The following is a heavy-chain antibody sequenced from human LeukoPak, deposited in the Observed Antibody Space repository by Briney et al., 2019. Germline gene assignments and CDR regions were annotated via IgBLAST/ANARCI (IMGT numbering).Heavy chain of an antibody. Sequence: SETLSLTCADSGYSISRGYHWGWIRQPPGKGLEWIGSIHHSGSTYYNSSLKSRVTISVDTSKNQFSLKVSSVTAADTAVYYCARVNWNPDYWGQGTLVTVSS. J-gene: IGHJ4*02. CDR1: GYSISRGYH. CDR3: ARVNWNPDY. D-gene: IGHD1-1*01. V-gene: IGHV4-38-2*01. CDR2: IHHSGST.